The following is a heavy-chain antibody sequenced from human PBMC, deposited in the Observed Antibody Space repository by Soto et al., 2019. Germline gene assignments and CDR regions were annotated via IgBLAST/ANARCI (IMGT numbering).Heavy chain of an antibody. CDR2: ISAYNGNT. CDR3: AREYCSSTSCWGRNYYYGMDV. J-gene: IGHJ6*02. CDR1: GYTFTSYG. V-gene: IGHV1-18*01. Sequence: ASVKVSCKASGYTFTSYGISWVRQAPGQGLEWMGWISAYNGNTNYAQKLQGRVTMTTDTSTSTAYMELRSLRSDDTAVYYCAREYCSSTSCWGRNYYYGMDVWGQGTTVTVSS. D-gene: IGHD2-2*01.